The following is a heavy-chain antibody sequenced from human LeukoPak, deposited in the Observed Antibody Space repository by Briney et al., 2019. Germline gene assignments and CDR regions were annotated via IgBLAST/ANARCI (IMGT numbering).Heavy chain of an antibody. Sequence: ASVKVSCKASGYTFTSYGISWVRQAPGQGLEWMGWISAYNGNTNYAQKLQGRVTMTTDTYTRTAYMELRSLRSDDTAVYYCALQYDYVWGANRQPLDYWGQGTLVTVSS. V-gene: IGHV1-18*01. J-gene: IGHJ4*02. D-gene: IGHD3-16*01. CDR1: GYTFTSYG. CDR3: ALQYDYVWGANRQPLDY. CDR2: ISAYNGNT.